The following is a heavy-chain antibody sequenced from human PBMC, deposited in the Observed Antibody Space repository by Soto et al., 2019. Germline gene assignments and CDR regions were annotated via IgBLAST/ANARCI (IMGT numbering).Heavy chain of an antibody. CDR3: AREIRVYYDNGGWGDY. D-gene: IGHD3-22*01. CDR2: ISAYNGTT. J-gene: IGHJ4*02. Sequence: QVQLVQSGAEVKKPGASVKVSCKASGYTFTSYGISWVRQAPGQGLEWMGWISAYNGTTNYAQKLQGRVTMTTDTSTSTAYMELRSIRSDDTAVYDCAREIRVYYDNGGWGDYRGKGTLVTVSS. CDR1: GYTFTSYG. V-gene: IGHV1-18*01.